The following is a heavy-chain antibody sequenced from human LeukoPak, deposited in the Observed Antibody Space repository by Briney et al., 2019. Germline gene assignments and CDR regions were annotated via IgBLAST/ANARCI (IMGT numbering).Heavy chain of an antibody. CDR1: GGSISSGGYY. CDR3: ARDSPTYYYDSSGYRVGYFDY. CDR2: IYYSGST. V-gene: IGHV4-31*03. D-gene: IGHD3-22*01. Sequence: SQTLALTCTVSGGSISSGGYYCSWIRQHPGKGLEWIGYIYYSGSTYYNPSLKSRVTISVDTSKNQFSLKLSSVTAADTAVYYCARDSPTYYYDSSGYRVGYFDYWGQGTLVTVSS. J-gene: IGHJ4*02.